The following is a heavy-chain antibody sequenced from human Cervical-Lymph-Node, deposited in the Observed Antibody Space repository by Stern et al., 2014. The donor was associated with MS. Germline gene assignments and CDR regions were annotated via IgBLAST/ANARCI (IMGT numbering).Heavy chain of an antibody. CDR2: IIPILDTT. CDR1: GGTFSTHA. CDR3: AREKSDCSGGSCFSSLDY. J-gene: IGHJ4*02. Sequence: QVQLVQSGAEVKKPGSSVKVSCKSSGGTFSTHAISWVRQAPGQGLERLGRIIPILDTTDYAQRFQCRLTIDADESTDTAYMELRSLTPDDTAVYYCAREKSDCSGGSCFSSLDYWGQGTLVTVSS. D-gene: IGHD2-15*01. V-gene: IGHV1-69*11.